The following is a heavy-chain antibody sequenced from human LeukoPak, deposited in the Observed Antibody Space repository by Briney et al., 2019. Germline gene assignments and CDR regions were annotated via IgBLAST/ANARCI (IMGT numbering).Heavy chain of an antibody. CDR1: GGTFSSYA. J-gene: IGHJ4*02. Sequence: AASVKVSCKASGGTFSSYAISWVRQAPGQGLEWMGGIIPIFGTANYAQKFQGRVTITTDESTSTAYMELSSLRSDDTAVYYCARARGSYAFDYWGQGTLVTVSS. CDR3: ARARGSYAFDY. V-gene: IGHV1-69*05. D-gene: IGHD1-26*01. CDR2: IIPIFGTA.